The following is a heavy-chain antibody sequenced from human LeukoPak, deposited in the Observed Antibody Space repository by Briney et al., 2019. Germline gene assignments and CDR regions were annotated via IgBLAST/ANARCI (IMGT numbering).Heavy chain of an antibody. CDR1: GFTFSSYD. CDR2: ISSSSSYK. Sequence: GGSLRLSCAASGFTFSSYDMNWVRQASGKGLEWVSSISSSSSYKYYAESVRGRFTISRDNAKNSLYLQMNTLRAEDTPVYFCARDIVPRFLEWLLLWDAFDIGGQGTMVTVSS. J-gene: IGHJ3*02. CDR3: ARDIVPRFLEWLLLWDAFDI. D-gene: IGHD3-3*01. V-gene: IGHV3-21*01.